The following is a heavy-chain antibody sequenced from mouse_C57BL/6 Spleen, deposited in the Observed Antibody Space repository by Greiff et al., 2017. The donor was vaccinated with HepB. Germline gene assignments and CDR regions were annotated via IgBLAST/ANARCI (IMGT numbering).Heavy chain of an antibody. CDR1: GYSITSGYY. D-gene: IGHD1-1*01. CDR3: AREDYGSSYYFDY. V-gene: IGHV3-6*01. Sequence: VQLQQSGPGLVKPSQSLSLTCSVTGYSITSGYYWNWIRQFPGNKLEWMGYISYDGSNNYNPSLKNRISITRDTSKNQFFLKLNSVTTEDTATYYCAREDYGSSYYFDYWGQGTTLTVSS. CDR2: ISYDGSN. J-gene: IGHJ2*01.